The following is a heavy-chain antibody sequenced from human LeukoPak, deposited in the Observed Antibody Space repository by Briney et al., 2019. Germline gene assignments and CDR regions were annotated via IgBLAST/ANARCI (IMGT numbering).Heavy chain of an antibody. CDR2: INPNNGNT. Sequence: ASVKVSCKTSGYSFNTYGINWVRQAPGQGLEWVGWINPNNGNTDYAQKVQGRVTMTRDTSTRTAYMELRSLRSDDTAVYYCAWDASIVITPGARGGWFDPWGQGTLVTVSS. D-gene: IGHD2-2*01. J-gene: IGHJ5*02. CDR1: GYSFNTYG. CDR3: AWDASIVITPGARGGWFDP. V-gene: IGHV1-18*01.